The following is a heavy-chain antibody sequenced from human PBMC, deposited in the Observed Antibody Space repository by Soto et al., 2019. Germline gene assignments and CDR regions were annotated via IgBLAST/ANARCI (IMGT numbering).Heavy chain of an antibody. Sequence: EVQLVESGGGLVQPGGSLRLSCAASGFTVSSNYMSWVRQAPGKGLEWVSVIYSGGSTYYADSVKGRFTISRDNSKNTLYLKMNSLRAEDTAVYYCARMGDSSVYSGWFDPWGQGTLVTVSS. CDR1: GFTVSSNY. V-gene: IGHV3-66*01. CDR2: IYSGGST. D-gene: IGHD3-22*01. J-gene: IGHJ5*02. CDR3: ARMGDSSVYSGWFDP.